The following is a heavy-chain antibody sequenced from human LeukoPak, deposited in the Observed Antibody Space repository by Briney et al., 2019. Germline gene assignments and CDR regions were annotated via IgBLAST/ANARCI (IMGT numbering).Heavy chain of an antibody. CDR2: INPNSGGT. V-gene: IGHV1-2*02. J-gene: IGHJ3*02. CDR1: GYTFTGCY. Sequence: GASVKVSCKASGYTFTGCYMHWVRQAPGQGLEWMGWINPNSGGTNYAQKFQGRVTMTRDTSISTAYMELSRLRSDDTAVYYCARLARIAARPGAFDIWGQGTMVTVSS. CDR3: ARLARIAARPGAFDI. D-gene: IGHD6-6*01.